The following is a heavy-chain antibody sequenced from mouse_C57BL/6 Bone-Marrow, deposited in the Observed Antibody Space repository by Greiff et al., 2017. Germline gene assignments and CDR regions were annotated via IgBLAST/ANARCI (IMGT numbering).Heavy chain of an antibody. V-gene: IGHV4-1*02. CDR1: GFDFSRYW. D-gene: IGHD2-3*01. Sequence: EVQLQESGGGLVQPGGSLKLSCAASGFDFSRYWMSWVRQAPGKGLEWIGEINPDSSTINYTPTLKDKFTISRDNAKNTLYMQMSKLTSEDTALYYCARGGGYYAFAYWGQGTLVTVSA. CDR3: ARGGGYYAFAY. CDR2: INPDSSTI. J-gene: IGHJ3*01.